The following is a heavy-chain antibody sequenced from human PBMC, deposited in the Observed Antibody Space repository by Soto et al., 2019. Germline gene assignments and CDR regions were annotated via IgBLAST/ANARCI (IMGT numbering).Heavy chain of an antibody. CDR1: CYSISSGYY. V-gene: IGHV4-38-2*02. CDR2: IYHSGST. CDR3: AREKDFWSGYYFDY. Sequence: SETLSLTCAVSCYSISSGYYWGWIRQPPGKGLEWIGSIYHSGSTYYNPSLKSRVTISVDTSKNQFSLKLSSVTAADTAVYYCAREKDFWSGYYFDYWGQGTLVTVSS. D-gene: IGHD3-3*01. J-gene: IGHJ4*02.